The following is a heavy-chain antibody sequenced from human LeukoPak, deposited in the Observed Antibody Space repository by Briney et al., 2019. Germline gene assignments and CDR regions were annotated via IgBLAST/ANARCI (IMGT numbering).Heavy chain of an antibody. V-gene: IGHV3-23*01. J-gene: IGHJ6*02. CDR2: IRGSGGST. CDR3: ARDSLGVPAFAVSVSICLDV. Sequence: QPGGSLRLSCAASGFTFSSYAMSWVRQAPGKGLEWVSAIRGSGGSTYYADSVKGRFTISRDNSMNTLSLQMNSLRAEDTAVYYCARDSLGVPAFAVSVSICLDVWGQGTTVTVSS. CDR1: GFTFSSYA. D-gene: IGHD3-16*01.